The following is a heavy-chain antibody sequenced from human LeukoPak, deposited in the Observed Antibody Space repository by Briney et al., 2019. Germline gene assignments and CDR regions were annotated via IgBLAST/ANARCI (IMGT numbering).Heavy chain of an antibody. Sequence: SETLSLTCAVYGGSFSGYYWSWIRQPPGKGLEWIGEINHSGSTNYNPSLKSRVTISVDTSKNQFSLKLSSVTAADTAVYYCARDASSTSFDYWGQGTLVTVSS. V-gene: IGHV4-34*01. CDR2: INHSGST. J-gene: IGHJ4*02. CDR1: GGSFSGYY. CDR3: ARDASSTSFDY. D-gene: IGHD2-2*01.